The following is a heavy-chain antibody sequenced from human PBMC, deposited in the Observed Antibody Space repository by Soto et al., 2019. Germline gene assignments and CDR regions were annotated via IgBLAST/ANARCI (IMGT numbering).Heavy chain of an antibody. D-gene: IGHD6-13*01. CDR1: GYSFTSYW. V-gene: IGHV5-51*01. Sequence: GESLKISCKGSGYSFTSYWIGWVRQMPGKGLEWMGIIYPGDSDTRYSPSFQGQVTISADKSISTAYLQWSSLKASDTAMYYCARWDEAAAGENWFDPWGQGTLVTVSS. J-gene: IGHJ5*02. CDR3: ARWDEAAAGENWFDP. CDR2: IYPGDSDT.